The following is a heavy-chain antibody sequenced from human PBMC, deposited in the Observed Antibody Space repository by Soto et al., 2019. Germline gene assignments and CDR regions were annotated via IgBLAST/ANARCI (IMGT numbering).Heavy chain of an antibody. CDR3: ARARYSSSWYLY. CDR2: INHSGST. CDR1: GGSLRGYY. D-gene: IGHD6-13*01. J-gene: IGHJ4*02. Sequence: PSETLSLTCSVYGGSLRGYYWSWIRQPPGKGLEWIGEINHSGSTNYNPSLKSRVTISVDTSKNQFSLKLSSVTAADTAVYYCARARYSSSWYLYWGQGTLVTVSS. V-gene: IGHV4-34*01.